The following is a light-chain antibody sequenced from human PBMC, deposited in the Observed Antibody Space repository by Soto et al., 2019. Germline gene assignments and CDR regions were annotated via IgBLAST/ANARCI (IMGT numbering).Light chain of an antibody. V-gene: IGLV2-14*03. CDR2: DVN. J-gene: IGLJ2*01. CDR3: PSWTTITTMI. CDR1: SSDIGAYNF. Sequence: QSALTQPASVSGSPGQSITISCTGTSSDIGAYNFVSWYQQHPGKAPKLMLYDVNIRPSGVSNRFSGSKSGNTASLTISGLQVEDEADYYSPSWTTITTMIFGRGTMVTVL.